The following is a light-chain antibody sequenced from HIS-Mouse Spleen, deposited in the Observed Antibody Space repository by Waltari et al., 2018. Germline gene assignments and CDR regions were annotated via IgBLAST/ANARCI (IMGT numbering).Light chain of an antibody. CDR2: DAS. J-gene: IGLJ2*01. Sequence: YVLTQPPSVSVAPGKTARITCGGNNIGSTSVHWYPQKPGQAPALVVYDASDRPSGIPERFSGSNSGNTATLTISRVEAGDEADYYCQVWDSSSDHVVFGGGTKLTVL. CDR3: QVWDSSSDHVV. V-gene: IGLV3-21*03. CDR1: NIGSTS.